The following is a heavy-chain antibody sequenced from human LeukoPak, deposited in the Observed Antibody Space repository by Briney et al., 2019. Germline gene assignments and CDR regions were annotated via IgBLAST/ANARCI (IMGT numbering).Heavy chain of an antibody. J-gene: IGHJ5*02. D-gene: IGHD3-22*01. Sequence: GASVKVSCKASGYTFTSYYMHWVRQAPGQGLEWMGIINPSGGSTTYAQKFQGRVTMTRETSTSTVYMELSSLRSEDTAVYYCARRGYYYDSSEYDWFDPWGQGTLVTVSS. CDR2: INPSGGST. CDR1: GYTFTSYY. V-gene: IGHV1-46*01. CDR3: ARRGYYYDSSEYDWFDP.